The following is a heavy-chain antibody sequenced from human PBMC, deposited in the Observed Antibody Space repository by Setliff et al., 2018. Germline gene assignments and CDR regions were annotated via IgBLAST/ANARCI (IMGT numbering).Heavy chain of an antibody. CDR1: GGTFSDYH. D-gene: IGHD6-6*01. CDR3: ARGRNIAARLLDS. J-gene: IGHJ4*02. Sequence: ETLSLTCAAYGGTFSDYHWTWIRQSPEKGLEWIGEINHRGSTNYNPSLKSRVTISIDTSRDQFSLKLISMIAADTAVYYCARGRNIAARLLDSWGQGALVTVS. CDR2: INHRGST. V-gene: IGHV4-34*01.